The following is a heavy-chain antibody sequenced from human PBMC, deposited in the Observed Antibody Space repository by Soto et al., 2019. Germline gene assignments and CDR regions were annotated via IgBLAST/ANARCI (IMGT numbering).Heavy chain of an antibody. D-gene: IGHD3-22*01. CDR2: ISGSGGST. Sequence: GGPLKSSCEPLGFPFASKAMAWAAKAPGKGRKWVSAISGSGGSTYYADSVKGLFTISRDNSKNTLYLQMNSLRAEDTAVYYCAKDLSMDYYDSSGYYQFDYWGQGTLVTVSS. J-gene: IGHJ4*02. CDR3: AKDLSMDYYDSSGYYQFDY. CDR1: GFPFASKA. V-gene: IGHV3-23*01.